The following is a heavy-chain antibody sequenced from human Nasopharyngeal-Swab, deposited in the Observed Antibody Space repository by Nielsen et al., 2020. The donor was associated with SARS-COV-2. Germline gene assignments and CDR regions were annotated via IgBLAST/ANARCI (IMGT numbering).Heavy chain of an antibody. Sequence: WVRQAPGQRLEWMGWMTLNSGNTGYAQKFQGRVTMTRNTSISTAHMELSSLRSEDTAVYYCARRVAGSRRAFDIWGQGTMVTVSS. D-gene: IGHD6-19*01. V-gene: IGHV1-8*01. CDR3: ARRVAGSRRAFDI. CDR2: MTLNSGNT. J-gene: IGHJ3*02.